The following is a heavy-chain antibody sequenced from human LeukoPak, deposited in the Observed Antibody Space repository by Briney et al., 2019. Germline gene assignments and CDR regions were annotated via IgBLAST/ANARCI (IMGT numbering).Heavy chain of an antibody. V-gene: IGHV4-61*02. CDR1: GGSISSGSYY. D-gene: IGHD5-24*01. CDR2: IYTSGST. J-gene: IGHJ4*02. CDR3: ARDRDGSNFRFDY. Sequence: PSQTLSLTCTVSGGSISSGSYYWSWIRQPAGKGLEWIGRIYTSGSTNYNPSLKSRVTISLDTSKNQFSLRLNSVTAAHTAVYYCARDRDGSNFRFDYWGQGTLVTVSS.